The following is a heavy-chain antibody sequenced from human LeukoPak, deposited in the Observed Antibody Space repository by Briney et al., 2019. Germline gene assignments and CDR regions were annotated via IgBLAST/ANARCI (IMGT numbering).Heavy chain of an antibody. V-gene: IGHV3-30*02. CDR1: GFTFSSYG. CDR3: AKISEYYYDSSGYSWYFQH. CDR2: IRCDGSNK. J-gene: IGHJ1*01. Sequence: PGGSLRLSCAASGFTFSSYGMHWVRQAPGKGLEWVAFIRCDGSNKYYADSVKGRFTISRDNSKNTLYLQMNSLRAEDTAVYYCAKISEYYYDSSGYSWYFQHWGQGTLVTVSS. D-gene: IGHD3-22*01.